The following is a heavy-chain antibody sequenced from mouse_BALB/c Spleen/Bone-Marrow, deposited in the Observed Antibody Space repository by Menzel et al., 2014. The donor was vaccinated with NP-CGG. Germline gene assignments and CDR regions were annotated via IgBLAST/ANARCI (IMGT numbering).Heavy chain of an antibody. CDR2: IDPANGNT. J-gene: IGHJ2*01. CDR1: GFNIKDTY. D-gene: IGHD2-4*01. V-gene: IGHV14-3*02. CDR3: ASYDYGYYFDY. Sequence: EVQLQQYGAELVKPGASVKLSCTASGFNIKDTYMHWVKQRPEQGLEWIGRIDPANGNTKYDPKFQGKATITADTSSNTAYLQLSSLTSEDTAVYYCASYDYGYYFDYWGQGTTLTVSS.